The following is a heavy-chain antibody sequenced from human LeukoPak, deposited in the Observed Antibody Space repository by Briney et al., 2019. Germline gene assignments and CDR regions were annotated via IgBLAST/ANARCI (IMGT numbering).Heavy chain of an antibody. Sequence: GGSLRLSPAASGFTLSSYAMSWVPHAPEKGLERVSAISGSGGSTYYADSVKGRFTISRDNSKNTLYLQMNSLRAEDTAVYYCAKDAGKYCSSTSCYIHGDYWGQGTLVTVSS. CDR2: ISGSGGST. CDR1: GFTLSSYA. D-gene: IGHD2-2*02. V-gene: IGHV3-23*01. J-gene: IGHJ4*02. CDR3: AKDAGKYCSSTSCYIHGDY.